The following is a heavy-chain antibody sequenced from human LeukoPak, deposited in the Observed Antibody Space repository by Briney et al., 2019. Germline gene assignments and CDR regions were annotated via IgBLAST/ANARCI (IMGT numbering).Heavy chain of an antibody. CDR2: IYYSGST. CDR1: GGSISSYY. CDR3: ARADGSGSLLDY. Sequence: PSETLSLTCTVSGGSISSYYWSWIRQPPGKGLEWIGYIYYSGSTNYNPSLKSRVTISVDTSKNQFSLKLSSVTAADTAVYYCARADGSGSLLDYWGQGTLVTVSS. V-gene: IGHV4-59*08. J-gene: IGHJ4*02. D-gene: IGHD3-10*01.